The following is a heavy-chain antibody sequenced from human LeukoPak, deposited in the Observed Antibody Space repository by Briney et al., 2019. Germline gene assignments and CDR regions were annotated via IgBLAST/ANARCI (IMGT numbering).Heavy chain of an antibody. D-gene: IGHD2-15*01. J-gene: IGHJ4*02. V-gene: IGHV3-23*01. CDR3: AKGRALEVVAAFNY. Sequence: GSLRLSCAASGVTFSSYAMGWVRQAPGKGLEWVSAISGSGANTYYADSVKGRFTISRDNSKNTLSLQMNTLRTDDTAVYYCAKGRALEVVAAFNYWGQGTVVTVSS. CDR2: ISGSGANT. CDR1: GVTFSSYA.